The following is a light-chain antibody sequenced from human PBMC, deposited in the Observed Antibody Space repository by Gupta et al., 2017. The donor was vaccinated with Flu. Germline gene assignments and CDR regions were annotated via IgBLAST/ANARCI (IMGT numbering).Light chain of an antibody. V-gene: IGLV4-69*01. CDR1: SNNSSGS. Sequence: VMPSSSLSSNNSSGSIAWHQQQPERSPRYLMKLNSDGRHSEVDGRPDRFTGCGSGAARYLTIPGQDDEDEDYYYCETGVTAIRVFGGGTKLTVL. J-gene: IGLJ3*02. CDR2: LNSDGRH. CDR3: ETGVTAIRV.